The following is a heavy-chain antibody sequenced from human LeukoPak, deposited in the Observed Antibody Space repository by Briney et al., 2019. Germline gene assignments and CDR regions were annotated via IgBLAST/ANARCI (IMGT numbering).Heavy chain of an antibody. Sequence: GGSLRLSCAASGFTFSSYSLNWVRQAPGKGLEWVSSISSSSSYIYYADSAKGRFTTSRDNAKNSLYLQMNSLRAEGTAVYYCARHYDSNSYGPGYWGQGTLVTVSS. CDR1: GFTFSSYS. CDR3: ARHYDSNSYGPGY. CDR2: ISSSSSYI. V-gene: IGHV3-21*01. D-gene: IGHD3-22*01. J-gene: IGHJ4*02.